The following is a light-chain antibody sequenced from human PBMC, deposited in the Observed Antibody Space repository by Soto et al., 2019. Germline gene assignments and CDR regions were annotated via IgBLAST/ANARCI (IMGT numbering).Light chain of an antibody. V-gene: IGKV3-20*01. CDR1: QSVTKS. CDR3: QQYGGSPKT. J-gene: IGKJ1*01. CDR2: GAS. Sequence: EIVLTQSPGTLSLSPGERATLSCRASQSVTKSLAWYQQKPGQAPRLLIYGASSRATGIPVRFSGSGSGTEFTLTISRQEPEDFAVYYCQQYGGSPKTFGQGTKVE.